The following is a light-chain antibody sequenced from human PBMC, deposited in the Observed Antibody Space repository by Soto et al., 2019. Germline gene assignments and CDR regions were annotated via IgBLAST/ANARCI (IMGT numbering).Light chain of an antibody. J-gene: IGKJ1*01. CDR3: MQPLQSWT. CDR1: QSLLHSNGYNY. Sequence: EIVMTHPPPALPGTPGEPASISCRSSQSLLHSNGYNYLDWYLQKPGQSPQPLLYVGSSRACGVPDRFSGSGSGTDFTLKSSRVEAEYVGVYYCMQPLQSWTFGQGTKVDIK. CDR2: VGS. V-gene: IGKV2-28*01.